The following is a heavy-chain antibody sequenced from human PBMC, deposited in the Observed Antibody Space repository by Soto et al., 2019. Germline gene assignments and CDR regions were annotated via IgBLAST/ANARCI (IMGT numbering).Heavy chain of an antibody. J-gene: IGHJ4*02. CDR2: RYHSART. CDR3: ARSHNLDRGYFDF. V-gene: IGHV4-30-2*01. Sequence: QVQLQESGSGLLKPSQTLSLTCRVSGVALSTGGYSWSWIRQPPAKCLEWIGYRYHSARTFYRPSLKSRVSMSVEKSKNQFSLKLASVTAADTAVYYCARSHNLDRGYFDFWGRGTVVTVSS. D-gene: IGHD3-10*01. CDR1: GVALSTGGYS.